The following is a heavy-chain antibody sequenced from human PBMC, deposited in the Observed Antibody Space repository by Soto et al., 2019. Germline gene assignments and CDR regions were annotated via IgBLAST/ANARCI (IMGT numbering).Heavy chain of an antibody. J-gene: IGHJ4*02. CDR3: ARGKVECSSTSCLTYFDY. Sequence: ASVKVSCKASGYTFTSYGISWVRQAPGQGLEWMGWISAYNGNTNYAQKLQGWVTMTRDTSTSTAYMELRRLRSDDTAVYYCARGKVECSSTSCLTYFDYWGQGTLVTVAS. D-gene: IGHD2-2*01. CDR1: GYTFTSYG. V-gene: IGHV1-18*01. CDR2: ISAYNGNT.